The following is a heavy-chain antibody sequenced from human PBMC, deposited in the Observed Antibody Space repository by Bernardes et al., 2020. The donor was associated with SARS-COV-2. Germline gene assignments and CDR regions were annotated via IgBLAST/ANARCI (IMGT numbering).Heavy chain of an antibody. V-gene: IGHV4-34*01. CDR2: INHSGST. CDR1: GGSFSGYY. CDR3: ARGGLWSGWENYFDY. D-gene: IGHD3-3*01. Sequence: SEPLSLTCAVYGGSFSGYYWSWIRQPPGKGLEWIGEINHSGSTNYNPSLKSRVTISVDTSKNQFSLKLSSVTAADTAVYYCARGGLWSGWENYFDYWGQGTLVTVSS. J-gene: IGHJ4*02.